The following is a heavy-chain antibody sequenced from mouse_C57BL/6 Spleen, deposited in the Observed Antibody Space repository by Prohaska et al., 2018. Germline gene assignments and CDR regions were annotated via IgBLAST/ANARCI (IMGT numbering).Heavy chain of an antibody. V-gene: IGHV1-64*01. D-gene: IGHD1-1*02. CDR3: ARWVARDYWYFDV. CDR2: IHPNSGST. J-gene: IGHJ1*03. CDR1: GYTFTSYW. Sequence: QVQLQQPGAELVKPGASVKLSCKASGYTFTSYWMHWVKQRPGQGLEWIGMIHPNSGSTNYNEKFKSKATLTVDKSSSTAYMQLSSLTSEDSAVYYCARWVARDYWYFDVWGTGTTVTVSS.